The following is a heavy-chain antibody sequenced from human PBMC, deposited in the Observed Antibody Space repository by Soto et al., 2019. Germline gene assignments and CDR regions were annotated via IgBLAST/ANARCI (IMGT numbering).Heavy chain of an antibody. Sequence: PWGFLGISCATSGFTFSSYWMSWVGQAPGKGLDFVGSIKKDGSEKYYVDSVKGRFTISRDNAKNSLYLQMNSLRAEDTAVYYCARDAVRFLEWLNLSNYYYYGMDVWGQGTTVTVSS. V-gene: IGHV3-7*01. CDR3: ARDAVRFLEWLNLSNYYYYGMDV. J-gene: IGHJ6*02. CDR1: GFTFSSYW. D-gene: IGHD3-3*01. CDR2: IKKDGSEK.